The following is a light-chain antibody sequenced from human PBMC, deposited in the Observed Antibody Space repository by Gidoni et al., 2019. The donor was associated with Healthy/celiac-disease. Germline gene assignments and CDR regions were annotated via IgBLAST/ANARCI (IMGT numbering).Light chain of an antibody. CDR1: QSVSSY. V-gene: IGKV3-11*01. Sequence: EIVLTQPPATLTLSPGERATLSCRASQSVSSYLDWYQQKPVQAPRLLIYDASNMATGIPARFSGSGSGTDFTLTISSLEPEDFAVYYCQQRSNWPTTFXQXTKVEIK. J-gene: IGKJ1*01. CDR3: QQRSNWPTT. CDR2: DAS.